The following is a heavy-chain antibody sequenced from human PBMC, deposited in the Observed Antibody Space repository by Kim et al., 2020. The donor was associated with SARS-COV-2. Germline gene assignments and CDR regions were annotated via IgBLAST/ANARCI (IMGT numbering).Heavy chain of an antibody. CDR3: AKDRVAAAGPDAFDI. Sequence: GGSLRLSCAASGFTFDDYAMHWVRQAPGKGLEWVSGISWNSGSIGYADSVKGRFTISRDNAKNSLYLQMNSLRAEDTALYYCAKDRVAAAGPDAFDIWGQGTMVTVSS. V-gene: IGHV3-9*01. CDR2: ISWNSGSI. J-gene: IGHJ3*02. D-gene: IGHD6-13*01. CDR1: GFTFDDYA.